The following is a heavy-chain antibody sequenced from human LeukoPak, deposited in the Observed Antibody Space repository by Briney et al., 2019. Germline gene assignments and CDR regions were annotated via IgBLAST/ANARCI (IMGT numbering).Heavy chain of an antibody. Sequence: GGSLRLSCAASGFTFTSYAMNWVRQAPGKGLEWVSYISSSSSTIYYADSVKGRFTISRDSAKNSLYLQMNSLRAEDTAVYYCARGGRGYYYYYMDVWGKGTTVTVSS. CDR2: ISSSSSTI. J-gene: IGHJ6*03. CDR3: ARGGRGYYYYYMDV. CDR1: GFTFTSYA. V-gene: IGHV3-48*04.